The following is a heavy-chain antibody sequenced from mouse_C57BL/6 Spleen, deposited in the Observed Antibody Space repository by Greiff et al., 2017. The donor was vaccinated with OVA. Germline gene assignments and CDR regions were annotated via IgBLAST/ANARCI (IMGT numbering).Heavy chain of an antibody. D-gene: IGHD2-5*01. Sequence: EVQLQQSGPELVKPGASVKISCKASGYTFTDYYMNWVKQSHGKSLEWIGDINPNNGGTSYNQKFKGKATLTVDKSSSTAYMALRSLTSEDSAVYYCAREREYYSNYYAMDYWGQGTSVTVSS. CDR3: AREREYYSNYYAMDY. V-gene: IGHV1-26*01. CDR2: INPNNGGT. CDR1: GYTFTDYY. J-gene: IGHJ4*01.